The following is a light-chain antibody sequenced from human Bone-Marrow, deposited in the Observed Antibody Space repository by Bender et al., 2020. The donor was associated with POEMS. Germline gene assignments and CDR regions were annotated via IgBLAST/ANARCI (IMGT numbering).Light chain of an antibody. CDR1: SSDVGDYDY. J-gene: IGLJ2*01. CDR2: GYN. CDR3: SSYAGSNNFV. Sequence: QSALTQPASVSASPGQSITISCTGSSSDVGDYDYVSWYQQHPGKAPKLLIYGYNNRPSGVSNRFSGSKSGNTASLTISGLQAEDEADYYCSSYAGSNNFVFGGGTKVTVL. V-gene: IGLV2-14*03.